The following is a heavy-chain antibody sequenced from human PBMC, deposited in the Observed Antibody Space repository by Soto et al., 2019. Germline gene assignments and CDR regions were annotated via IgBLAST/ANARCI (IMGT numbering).Heavy chain of an antibody. V-gene: IGHV4-34*01. D-gene: IGHD2-8*01. CDR2: INHNVST. Sequence: PSETLSLTCAIYGGSFSNYYWNWIRQPPGKGLEWMGKINHNVSTNYSPSLTSRLTISVDTSKNQFSLKLSSVTAADTAVYYCARGRDIVLMVYAPPQYYYYGMDVWGQGTTVTVSS. CDR3: ARGRDIVLMVYAPPQYYYYGMDV. CDR1: GGSFSNYY. J-gene: IGHJ6*02.